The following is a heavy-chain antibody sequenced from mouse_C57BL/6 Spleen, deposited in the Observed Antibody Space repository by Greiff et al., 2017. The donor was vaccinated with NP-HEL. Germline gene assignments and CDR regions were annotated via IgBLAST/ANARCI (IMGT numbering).Heavy chain of an antibody. CDR3: ARGDDYDRGYYFDY. J-gene: IGHJ2*01. CDR2: INPYNGDT. Sequence: EVKLMESGPELVKPGDSVKISCKASGYSFTGYFMNWVMQSHGKSLEWIGRINPYNGDTFYNQKFKGKATLTVDKSSSTAHMELRSLTSEDSAVYYCARGDDYDRGYYFDYWGQGTTLTVSS. V-gene: IGHV1-20*01. D-gene: IGHD2-4*01. CDR1: GYSFTGYF.